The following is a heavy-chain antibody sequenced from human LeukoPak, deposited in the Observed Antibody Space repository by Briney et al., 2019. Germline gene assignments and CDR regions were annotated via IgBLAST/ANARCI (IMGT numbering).Heavy chain of an antibody. CDR3: ARIRDGYNDAYDI. CDR2: IIPIFGTA. D-gene: IGHD5-24*01. J-gene: IGHJ3*02. V-gene: IGHV1-69*05. CDR1: GGTFSSYA. Sequence: ASVKVSCKASGGTFSSYAISWVRQASGQGREWMGGIIPIFGTANYAQNFQGRVTMTRDTSTSTVYMALSSLRSEDTAVYYCARIRDGYNDAYDIWGQGTMLTVSS.